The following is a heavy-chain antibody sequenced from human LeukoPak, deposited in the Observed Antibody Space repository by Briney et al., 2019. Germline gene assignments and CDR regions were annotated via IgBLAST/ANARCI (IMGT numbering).Heavy chain of an antibody. J-gene: IGHJ4*02. Sequence: SETLSLTCAVYGGSFSVYYWSWIRQPPGKGLEWIGEINHSGSTNYNPSLKSRVTISVDTSKNQFSLKLSSVTAADTAVYYCASIQDYAHFDYWGQGTLVTVSS. CDR1: GGSFSVYY. V-gene: IGHV4-34*01. CDR2: INHSGST. CDR3: ASIQDYAHFDY. D-gene: IGHD4-17*01.